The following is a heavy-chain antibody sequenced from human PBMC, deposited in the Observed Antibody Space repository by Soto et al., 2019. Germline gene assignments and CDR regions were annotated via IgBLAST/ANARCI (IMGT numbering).Heavy chain of an antibody. Sequence: GGSLRLSCAASGFTFCSHDMHWVRQGTGKGLEWVLDIVTAGDTSYADSVKGRFTISRDNSRNTLYLQMNSLRADDTAVYYCVKNRGAGSLSNWSFASWGRGSLVTVSS. CDR1: GFTFCSHD. D-gene: IGHD1-26*01. CDR2: IVTAGDT. J-gene: IGHJ2*01. CDR3: VKNRGAGSLSNWSFAS. V-gene: IGHV3-13*01.